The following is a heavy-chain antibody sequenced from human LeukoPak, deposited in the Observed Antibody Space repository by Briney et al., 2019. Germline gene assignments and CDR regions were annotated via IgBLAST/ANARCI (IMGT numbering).Heavy chain of an antibody. J-gene: IGHJ3*02. V-gene: IGHV3-21*01. CDR1: GFTFSSYS. CDR3: ARDQKEEQWLVDPEAFDI. Sequence: GGSLRLSCAASGFTFSSYSMNWVRQAPGKGLEWVSSISSSSSYIYYADSVKGRFTISRDNAKNSLHLQMNSLRAEDTAVYYCARDQKEEQWLVDPEAFDIWGQGSMVTVSS. CDR2: ISSSSSYI. D-gene: IGHD6-19*01.